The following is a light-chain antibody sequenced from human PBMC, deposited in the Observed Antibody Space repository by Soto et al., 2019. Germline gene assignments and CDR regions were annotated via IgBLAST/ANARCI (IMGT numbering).Light chain of an antibody. Sequence: VVLTQSPATLSLSPGEPATLSCRASRDVYINALAWYQQKPGRTPTLLIYGASTRATGIPDRFSATGSGTEFSLTISSVEPADVAVYYCQQYGASPFTFGPGTRVEI. CDR1: RDVYINA. CDR2: GAS. J-gene: IGKJ3*01. CDR3: QQYGASPFT. V-gene: IGKV3-20*01.